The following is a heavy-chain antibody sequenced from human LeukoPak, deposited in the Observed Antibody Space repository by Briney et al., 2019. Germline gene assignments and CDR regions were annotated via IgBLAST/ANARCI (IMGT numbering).Heavy chain of an antibody. J-gene: IGHJ4*02. D-gene: IGHD2-2*01. Sequence: RGSLRLSCAASGFTVSSNYMSWVRQAPGKGLEWVSVIYSGGSTYCADSVKGRFTISRDNSKNTLYLQMNSLRAEDTAVYYCARAGSTSWLFDYWGQGTLVTVSS. CDR1: GFTVSSNY. CDR2: IYSGGST. CDR3: ARAGSTSWLFDY. V-gene: IGHV3-53*01.